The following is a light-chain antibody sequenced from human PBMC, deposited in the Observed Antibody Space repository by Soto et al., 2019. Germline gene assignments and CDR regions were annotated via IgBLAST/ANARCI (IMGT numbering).Light chain of an antibody. CDR1: QSVSSSY. CDR3: QQYGSSPQT. Sequence: EIVLTQSPGTLSLSPGERATLSCRASQSVSSSYLAWYQQKPGQEPRLLIYGASSRATGIPDRFSGSGSGTVFTLTISRLEPEDFAVYYCQQYGSSPQTFGQGTRLEIK. J-gene: IGKJ5*01. CDR2: GAS. V-gene: IGKV3-20*01.